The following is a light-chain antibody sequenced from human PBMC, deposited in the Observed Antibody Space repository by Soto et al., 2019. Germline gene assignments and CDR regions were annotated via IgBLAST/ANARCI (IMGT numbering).Light chain of an antibody. CDR3: QQYHIYSGT. J-gene: IGKJ1*01. V-gene: IGKV1-5*03. CDR1: QTIDSW. CDR2: KAS. Sequence: QSPSTLSAPVGDRVTITCRASQTIDSWLAWYQQRPGKPPNLLIYKASTLASGVPSRFSGSGSGTEFTLTINSLQPDDFATYYCQQYHIYSGTFGQGTKV.